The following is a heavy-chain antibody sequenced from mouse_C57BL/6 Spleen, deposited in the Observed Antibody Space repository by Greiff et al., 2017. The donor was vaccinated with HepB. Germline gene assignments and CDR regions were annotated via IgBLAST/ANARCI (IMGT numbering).Heavy chain of an antibody. D-gene: IGHD2-4*01. V-gene: IGHV1-22*01. Sequence: EVQLQQSGPELVKPGASVKMSCKASGYTFTDYNMHWVKQSHGKSLEWIGYINPNNGGTSYNQKFKGKATLTVNKSSSTAYMELRSLTSEDSAVYYCARELYYDYDNWFAYWGQRTLVTVSA. CDR3: ARELYYDYDNWFAY. CDR1: GYTFTDYN. CDR2: INPNNGGT. J-gene: IGHJ3*01.